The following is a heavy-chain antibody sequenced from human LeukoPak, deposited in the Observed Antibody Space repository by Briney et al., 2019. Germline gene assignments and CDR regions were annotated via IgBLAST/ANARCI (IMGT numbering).Heavy chain of an antibody. D-gene: IGHD2-21*02. V-gene: IGHV3-43*02. CDR3: AKSGPGDHGIFAGRGSPYYYYYLDV. CDR1: GFTFNDFV. Sequence: GESLRLSCTASGFTFNDFVMQWVRQLPGKSLEWVALISGDEGTTDYASSVEGRFTISRDNTQKSLFLEMNNLATEDTSLYYCAKSGPGDHGIFAGRGSPYYYYYLDVWGKGTTVIVS. CDR2: ISGDEGTT. J-gene: IGHJ6*03.